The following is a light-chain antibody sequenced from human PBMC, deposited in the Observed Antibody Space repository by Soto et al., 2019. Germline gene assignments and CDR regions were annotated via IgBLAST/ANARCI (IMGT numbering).Light chain of an antibody. Sequence: QSVLTQPPSASGSPGQSVTISCTGTSSDFGGYNYVSWYQQHPGKVPKLMIYEVSKRPSGVPARFSASKSGNTASLTVSGLQPEDEADYYCSSYAASNDLGVFGTGTKVTVL. CDR2: EVS. V-gene: IGLV2-8*01. CDR1: SSDFGGYNY. CDR3: SSYAASNDLGV. J-gene: IGLJ1*01.